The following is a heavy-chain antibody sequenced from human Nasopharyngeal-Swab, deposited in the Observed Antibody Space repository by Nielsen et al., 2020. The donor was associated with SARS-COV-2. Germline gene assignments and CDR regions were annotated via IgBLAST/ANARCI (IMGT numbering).Heavy chain of an antibody. V-gene: IGHV3-30*18. CDR3: AKIPNYYDSSGY. CDR1: GFTFSSYG. D-gene: IGHD3-22*01. Sequence: GESLKISCAASGFTFSSYGMHWVRQAPGKGLEWVALISYDGSNKYYADSVKGRFTISRDNFKNTLYLQMNSLRAEDTALYYCAKIPNYYDSSGYWGQGTLVTVSS. J-gene: IGHJ4*02. CDR2: ISYDGSNK.